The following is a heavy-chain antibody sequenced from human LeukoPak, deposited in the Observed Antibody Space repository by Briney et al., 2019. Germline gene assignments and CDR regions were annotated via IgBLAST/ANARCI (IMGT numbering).Heavy chain of an antibody. CDR2: INHSGST. CDR1: SGSFSGYY. V-gene: IGHV4-34*01. J-gene: IGHJ4*02. Sequence: SETLSLTCAVYSGSFSGYYWSWIRQPPGKGLEWIGEINHSGSTNYNPSLKSRVTISVDTSKNQFSLKLSSVTAADTAVYYCARGEGSFDYWGQGTLVIVSS. CDR3: ARGEGSFDY. D-gene: IGHD2-15*01.